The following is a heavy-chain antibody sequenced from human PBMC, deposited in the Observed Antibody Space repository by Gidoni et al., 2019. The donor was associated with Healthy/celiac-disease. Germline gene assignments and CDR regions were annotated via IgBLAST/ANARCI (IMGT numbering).Heavy chain of an antibody. V-gene: IGHV1-46*03. CDR3: ARTYDSSGYYTEYYFDY. CDR1: GYTFTTFY. Sequence: QVQLEQSGAEVKKPGASVTVTCKASGYTFTTFYTHWVRQAPGQGLEWMGIFNPSGGSTSYAQKFQGRVTMTRDTSTSTVYMELSSLRSEDTAVYYCARTYDSSGYYTEYYFDYWGQGTLVTVSS. D-gene: IGHD3-22*01. J-gene: IGHJ4*02. CDR2: FNPSGGST.